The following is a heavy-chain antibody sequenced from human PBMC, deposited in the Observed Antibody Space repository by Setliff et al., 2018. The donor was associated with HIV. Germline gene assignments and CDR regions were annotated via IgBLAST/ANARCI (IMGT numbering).Heavy chain of an antibody. CDR2: IYYRGST. Sequence: PSETLSLTCAVCGGSFSGYYWSWIRQPPGKGLEWVGSIYYRGSTNYNPSLKSRVTISVDTSKNQFSLKLRSVTAADTAVYYCARDLRGTQSSDYWGQGTLVTVSS. CDR1: GGSFSGYY. J-gene: IGHJ4*02. D-gene: IGHD1-1*01. V-gene: IGHV4-34*01. CDR3: ARDLRGTQSSDY.